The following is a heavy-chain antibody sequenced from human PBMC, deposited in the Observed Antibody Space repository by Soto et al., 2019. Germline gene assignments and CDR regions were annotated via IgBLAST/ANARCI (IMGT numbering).Heavy chain of an antibody. CDR2: IYYSGST. Sequence: PSETLSLTCTVSGGSISSYYWSWIRQPPGKGLEWIGYIYYSGSTNYNPSLKSRVTISVDTSKNQFSLKLSSVTAADTAVYYCARDGDDNWSDPWGQGTLVTVSS. J-gene: IGHJ5*02. D-gene: IGHD7-27*01. CDR1: GGSISSYY. CDR3: ARDGDDNWSDP. V-gene: IGHV4-59*01.